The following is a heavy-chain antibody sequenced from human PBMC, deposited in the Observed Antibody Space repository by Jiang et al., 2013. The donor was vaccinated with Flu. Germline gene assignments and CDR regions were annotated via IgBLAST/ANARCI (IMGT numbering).Heavy chain of an antibody. Sequence: VQLVESGGGLVQPGGSLRLSCAASGFTFSSYAMSWVRQAPGKGLEWVSAISGSGGSTYYADSVKGRFTISRDNSKNTLYLQMNSLRAEDTAVYYCANNKAETYYDFWSGYPLFDYWGQGTLVTVSS. D-gene: IGHD3-3*01. J-gene: IGHJ4*02. CDR3: ANNKAETYYDFWSGYPLFDY. V-gene: IGHV3-23*04. CDR2: ISGSGGST. CDR1: GFTFSSYA.